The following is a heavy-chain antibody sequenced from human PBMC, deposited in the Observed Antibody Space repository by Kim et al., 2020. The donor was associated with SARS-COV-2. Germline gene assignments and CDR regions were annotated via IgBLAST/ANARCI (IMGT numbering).Heavy chain of an antibody. CDR3: ARDLVGDNSGYYDY. CDR1: GYTFINYL. J-gene: IGHJ4*02. V-gene: IGHV1-3*01. CDR2: INAGNGNT. D-gene: IGHD3-22*01. Sequence: ASVKVSCKTSGYTFINYLIHWVRQAPGQRLEWMGWINAGNGNTKYSQKSQGRVTITRDTSASTANMELSSLRSEDTAVYYCARDLVGDNSGYYDYWGQGTLVTVST.